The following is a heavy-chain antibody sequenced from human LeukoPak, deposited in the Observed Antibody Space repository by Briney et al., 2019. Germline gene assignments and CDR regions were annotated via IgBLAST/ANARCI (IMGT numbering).Heavy chain of an antibody. CDR3: AKIAVAGSMYFDY. J-gene: IGHJ4*02. D-gene: IGHD6-19*01. CDR2: ISSSGSYI. V-gene: IGHV3-21*04. CDR1: GFTFSSYS. Sequence: PGGSLRLSCAASGFTFSSYSMNWVRQAPGKGLEWVASISSSGSYIYYADSVKGRFTISRDNAKNSLYLQMNSLRAEDTALYYCAKIAVAGSMYFDYWGQGTLVTVSS.